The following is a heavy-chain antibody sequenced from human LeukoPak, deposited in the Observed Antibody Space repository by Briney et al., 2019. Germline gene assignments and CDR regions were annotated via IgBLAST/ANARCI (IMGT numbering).Heavy chain of an antibody. J-gene: IGHJ5*02. V-gene: IGHV3-48*03. D-gene: IGHD3-10*01. CDR3: ARDPPPMVRGVINNWFDP. CDR1: GFTFSSYE. CDR2: ISSSGSTI. Sequence: GGSLRLSCAASGFTFSSYEMNWVRQAPGKGLEWVSYISSSGSTIYYADSVKGRFTISRDNAKNSLYLQMNSLRAEDTAVYYCARDPPPMVRGVINNWFDPWGQGTLVTVSS.